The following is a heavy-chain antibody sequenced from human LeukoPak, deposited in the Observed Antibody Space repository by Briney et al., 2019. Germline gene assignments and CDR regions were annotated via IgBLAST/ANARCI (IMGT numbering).Heavy chain of an antibody. CDR1: GGSISSYY. D-gene: IGHD1-26*01. CDR3: AALSGSYYKGNY. J-gene: IGHJ4*02. V-gene: IGHV4-59*04. Sequence: SETLSLTCTVSGGSISSYYWSWIRQPPGKGLEWIGYIYHSGSTYYNPSLKSRVTISVDRSKNQFSLKLSSVTAADTAVYYCAALSGSYYKGNYWGQGTLVTVSS. CDR2: IYHSGST.